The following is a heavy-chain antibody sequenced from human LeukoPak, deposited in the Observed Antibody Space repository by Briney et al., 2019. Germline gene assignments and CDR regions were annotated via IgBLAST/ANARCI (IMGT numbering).Heavy chain of an antibody. J-gene: IGHJ4*02. V-gene: IGHV1-69*13. D-gene: IGHD3-22*01. CDR2: IIPIFGTA. Sequence: SVKVSCKASGGTFSSYAISWVRQAPGQGLEWMGGIIPIFGTANYAQKFQGRVTITADESTSTAYMELSSLRSEDTAVYYCARVLLYYYDSSGYNPDYWGQGTLVTVSS. CDR1: GGTFSSYA. CDR3: ARVLLYYYDSSGYNPDY.